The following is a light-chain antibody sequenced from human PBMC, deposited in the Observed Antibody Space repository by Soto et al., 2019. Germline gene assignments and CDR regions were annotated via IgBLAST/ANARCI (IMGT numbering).Light chain of an antibody. V-gene: IGLV3-1*01. J-gene: IGLJ2*01. CDR3: QAWDSSTRVV. CDR1: KLGDKY. CDR2: QDT. Sequence: SYELTQPPSVSVSPGQTASITCSGDKLGDKYACWYQQKPGQSPVLVIYQDTKRPSGIPERFSGSNSENTATLTISGTQYMDEADYSCQAWDSSTRVVFGGGTKLTVL.